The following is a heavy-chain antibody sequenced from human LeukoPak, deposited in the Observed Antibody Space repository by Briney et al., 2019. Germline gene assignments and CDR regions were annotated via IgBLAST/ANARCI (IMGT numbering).Heavy chain of an antibody. J-gene: IGHJ4*02. Sequence: GGSLRLSCAASGFIVSSNYMSWVRQAPGKGLEWVAIITATGDTAYYADSVKGRFTISRDNSRNTVYMQMDSLRAEDTAIYYCAGDRNSDWYSPLDYWGQGSQVTVSP. D-gene: IGHD6-19*01. V-gene: IGHV3-23*01. CDR2: ITATGDTA. CDR1: GFIVSSNY. CDR3: AGDRNSDWYSPLDY.